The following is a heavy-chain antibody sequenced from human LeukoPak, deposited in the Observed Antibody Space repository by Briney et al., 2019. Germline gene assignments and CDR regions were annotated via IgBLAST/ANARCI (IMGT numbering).Heavy chain of an antibody. V-gene: IGHV3-23*01. J-gene: IGHJ4*02. CDR2: ISGSGGST. CDR3: AKTPGYNSGWTGDYFDY. CDR1: GFTFSSYA. Sequence: GGSLRLSCAASGFTFSSYAMSWVRQARGKGLEWVSAISGSGGSTYYADSVKGRFTISRDNSKDTLSLQMNSLRAEDTAVYYCAKTPGYNSGWTGDYFDYWGQGTLVTVSS. D-gene: IGHD6-19*01.